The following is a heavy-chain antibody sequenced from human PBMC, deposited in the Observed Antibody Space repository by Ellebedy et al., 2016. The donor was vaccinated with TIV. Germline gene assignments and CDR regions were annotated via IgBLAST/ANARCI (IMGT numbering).Heavy chain of an antibody. CDR1: GGSISSGDYY. Sequence: SETLSLTXTVPGGSISSGDYYWSWIRQPPGKGLEWIGYIYYSGSTYYNPSLKSRVTISVDTSKNQFSLKLSSVTAADTAVYYCAREAWDIVVVPAAMLSYYYYGMDVWGQGTTVTVSS. CDR3: AREAWDIVVVPAAMLSYYYYGMDV. J-gene: IGHJ6*02. D-gene: IGHD2-2*01. CDR2: IYYSGST. V-gene: IGHV4-30-4*01.